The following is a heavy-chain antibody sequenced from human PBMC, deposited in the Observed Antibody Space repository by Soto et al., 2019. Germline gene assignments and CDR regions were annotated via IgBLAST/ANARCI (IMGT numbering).Heavy chain of an antibody. J-gene: IGHJ4*02. D-gene: IGHD6-6*01. CDR2: IYHSGST. CDR3: ASWGRTEDSRARWRDY. CDR1: SGSISSSNW. V-gene: IGHV4-4*02. Sequence: QVQLQESGPGLLKPSGTLSLTCAVSSGSISSSNWWSWVRQPPGKGLEWIGEIYHSGSTNYNPSLKRRVTISVDKSKNQFSLKLSSVTAADTAVYYCASWGRTEDSRARWRDYWGQGTLVTVSS.